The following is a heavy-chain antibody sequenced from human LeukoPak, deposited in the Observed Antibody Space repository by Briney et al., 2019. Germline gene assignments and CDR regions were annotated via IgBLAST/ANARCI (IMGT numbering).Heavy chain of an antibody. Sequence: GGSLRLSCAASGFTFSSYSMNWVRQAPGKGLEWVSYISSSSSTIYYADPVKGRFTISRDNAKNSLYLQMNSLRDEDTAVYYCARDDTTYYDYIWGSYRSPYFDYWGQGTLVTVSS. D-gene: IGHD3-16*02. J-gene: IGHJ4*02. CDR3: ARDDTTYYDYIWGSYRSPYFDY. V-gene: IGHV3-48*02. CDR1: GFTFSSYS. CDR2: ISSSSSTI.